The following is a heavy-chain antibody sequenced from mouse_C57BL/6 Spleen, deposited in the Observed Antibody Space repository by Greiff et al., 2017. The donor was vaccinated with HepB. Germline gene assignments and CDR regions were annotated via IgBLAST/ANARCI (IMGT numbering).Heavy chain of an antibody. Sequence: QVQLQQPGAELVRPGTSVKLSCKASGYTFTSYWMHWVKQRPGQGLEWIGVIDPSDSYTNYNQKFKGKATLTVDTSSSTAYMQLSSLTSEDSAVYYCARLYYDYLYAMDYWGQGTSVTVSS. CDR3: ARLYYDYLYAMDY. CDR1: GYTFTSYW. J-gene: IGHJ4*01. D-gene: IGHD2-4*01. V-gene: IGHV1-59*01. CDR2: IDPSDSYT.